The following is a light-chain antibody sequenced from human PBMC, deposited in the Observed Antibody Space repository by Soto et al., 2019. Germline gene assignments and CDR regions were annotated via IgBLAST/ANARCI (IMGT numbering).Light chain of an antibody. CDR2: GAS. Sequence: ETVWTQCPGTRSRSPGERATLSCRASQSVSNNYLAWYQQKPGQAPRLLIYGASNRATGIPDRFSGSGSGTDFTLTISRLEPEDFAVYYCQQYGRSGTFGQGTKVDIK. V-gene: IGKV3-20*01. J-gene: IGKJ1*01. CDR3: QQYGRSGT. CDR1: QSVSNNY.